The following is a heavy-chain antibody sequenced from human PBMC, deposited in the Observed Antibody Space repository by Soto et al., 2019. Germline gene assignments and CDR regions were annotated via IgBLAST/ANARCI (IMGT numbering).Heavy chain of an antibody. CDR3: VRLVGNSWLDH. Sequence: QVQLQQSGPGLVKPSQTLSLTCVISGDSVSSNSAVWNWIRQSPSRGLEWLGRTYYRSQWHYEXGXLXQSXISIDPDTSKNQFSLQLNSVSPEDTAVYYCVRLVGNSWLDHWGQGTLVTVSS. J-gene: IGHJ4*02. CDR2: TYYRSQWHY. V-gene: IGHV6-1*01. D-gene: IGHD4-4*01. CDR1: GDSVSSNSAV.